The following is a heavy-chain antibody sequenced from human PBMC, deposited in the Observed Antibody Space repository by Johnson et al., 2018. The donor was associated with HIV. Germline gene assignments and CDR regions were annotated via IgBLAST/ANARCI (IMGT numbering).Heavy chain of an antibody. V-gene: IGHV3-11*04. D-gene: IGHD1-7*01. Sequence: QVLLVESGGGLVKPGGSLRLSCAPSGFTFSDYYMSWMRQAPGQGLEWVSYISSSGSNIYKADSVKGRFTISRDNSKNTLHLQMNSLRVEDTAIYYCVKDSKRELLQGKDAFDMWGQGTMVTVSS. CDR1: GFTFSDYY. CDR2: ISSSGSNI. CDR3: VKDSKRELLQGKDAFDM. J-gene: IGHJ3*02.